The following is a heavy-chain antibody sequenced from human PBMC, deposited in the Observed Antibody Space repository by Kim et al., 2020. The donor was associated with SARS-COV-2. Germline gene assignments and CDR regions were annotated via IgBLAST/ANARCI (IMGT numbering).Heavy chain of an antibody. J-gene: IGHJ4*02. CDR3: ARVFDYGDHLTPPGGY. Sequence: SVKVSCKASGGTFSSYAISWVRQAPGQGLEWMGGIIPIFGTANYAQKFQGRVTITADESTSTAYMELSSLRSEDTAVYYCARVFDYGDHLTPPGGYWGQGTLVTVSS. D-gene: IGHD4-17*01. V-gene: IGHV1-69*13. CDR2: IIPIFGTA. CDR1: GGTFSSYA.